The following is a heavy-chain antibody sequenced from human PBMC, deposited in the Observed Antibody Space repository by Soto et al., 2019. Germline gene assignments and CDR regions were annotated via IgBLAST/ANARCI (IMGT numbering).Heavy chain of an antibody. CDR3: ARQRPADGRWEFANYYGMDV. Sequence: SETLSLTCAVYGGSFSAYYWSWVRQPPGKGLEWIGEIIHSESTKYTPSLKSRVTISVDTSKNQFSLKLSSVTAADTAVYYCARQRPADGRWEFANYYGMDVWGQGTPVTVSS. V-gene: IGHV4-34*12. J-gene: IGHJ6*02. D-gene: IGHD1-26*01. CDR1: GGSFSAYY. CDR2: IIHSEST.